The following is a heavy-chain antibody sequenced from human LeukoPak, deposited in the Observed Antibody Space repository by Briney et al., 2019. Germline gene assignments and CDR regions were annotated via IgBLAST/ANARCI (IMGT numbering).Heavy chain of an antibody. CDR1: GSSFTSYW. Sequence: GESLKISCKGSGSSFTSYWIGWVRQMPRKGLEWMGFIYPGDSDTRYSPSFQGQVTISADKSTNTAYLQWSSLKASDTAMYYCARRGYCSGGSCEYFHFWGQGTLVTVSS. CDR3: ARRGYCSGGSCEYFHF. D-gene: IGHD2-15*01. CDR2: IYPGDSDT. V-gene: IGHV5-51*01. J-gene: IGHJ1*01.